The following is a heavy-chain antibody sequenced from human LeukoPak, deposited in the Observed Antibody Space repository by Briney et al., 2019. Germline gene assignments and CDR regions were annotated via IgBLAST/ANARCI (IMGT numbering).Heavy chain of an antibody. CDR3: ARDPSDGDYFDY. Sequence: SETLSLTCTVSGGSISSGGYYWSWIRQPPGKGLEWIGYIYHSGSTYYNPSLKSRVTISVDRSKNQFSLKLSSVTAADTAVYYCARDPSDGDYFDYWGQGTLVTVSS. V-gene: IGHV4-30-2*01. CDR1: GGSISSGGYY. D-gene: IGHD4-17*01. J-gene: IGHJ4*02. CDR2: IYHSGST.